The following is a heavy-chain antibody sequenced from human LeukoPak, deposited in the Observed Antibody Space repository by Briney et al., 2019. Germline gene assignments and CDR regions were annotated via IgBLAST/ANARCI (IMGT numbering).Heavy chain of an antibody. CDR3: ATEGKMVRGVYTDY. Sequence: GASVKVSCKASGYTFTGYYMHWVRQAPGQGLEWMGWINPNSGGTNYAQKFQGRVTMTRDTSISTAYMELSGLRSDDTAVYYCATEGKMVRGVYTDYWGQGTLVTVSS. CDR1: GYTFTGYY. V-gene: IGHV1-2*02. CDR2: INPNSGGT. J-gene: IGHJ4*02. D-gene: IGHD3-10*01.